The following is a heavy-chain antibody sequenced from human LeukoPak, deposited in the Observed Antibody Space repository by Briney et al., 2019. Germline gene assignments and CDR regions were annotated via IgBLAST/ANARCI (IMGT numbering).Heavy chain of an antibody. CDR1: GFTFSRFA. CDR3: AELGITMIGGV. D-gene: IGHD3-10*02. J-gene: IGHJ6*04. V-gene: IGHV3-30*04. CDR2: ISYDGSNK. Sequence: GTSLRLSCAASGFTFSRFAMHWVRQSPGKGLEWVAVISYDGSNKYYADSVKGRFTISRDNAKNSLYLQMNSLRAEDTAVYYCAELGITMIGGVWGKGTTVTISS.